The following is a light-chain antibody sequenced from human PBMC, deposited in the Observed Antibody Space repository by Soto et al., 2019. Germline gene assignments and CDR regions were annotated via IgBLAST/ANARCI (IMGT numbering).Light chain of an antibody. Sequence: EIVMTQSPATLSVSPGERATLSCRASQSLSSNLAWYQQKPGQAPRLLIYGASTRATGIPARFSGSGSGPEFTHTITSLQSEDFAVYYCQQYNSWPRTFGQGTKVDIK. CDR2: GAS. V-gene: IGKV3-15*01. CDR3: QQYNSWPRT. CDR1: QSLSSN. J-gene: IGKJ1*01.